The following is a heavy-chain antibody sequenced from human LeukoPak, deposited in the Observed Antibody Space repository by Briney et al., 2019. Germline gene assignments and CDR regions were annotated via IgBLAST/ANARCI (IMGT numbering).Heavy chain of an antibody. Sequence: GASVKVSCKASGYTFTSYGISWVRQAPGQGLEWMGWISAYNGNTNYAQKLQGRVTMTTDTSTSTAYMELRSLRSEDTAVYYCARGVVAARLYNWFDPWGQGTLVTVSS. D-gene: IGHD6-6*01. CDR3: ARGVVAARLYNWFDP. CDR1: GYTFTSYG. V-gene: IGHV1-18*01. CDR2: ISAYNGNT. J-gene: IGHJ5*02.